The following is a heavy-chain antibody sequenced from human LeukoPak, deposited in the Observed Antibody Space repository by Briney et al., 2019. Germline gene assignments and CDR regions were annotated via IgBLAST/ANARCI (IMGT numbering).Heavy chain of an antibody. J-gene: IGHJ4*02. V-gene: IGHV3-23*01. CDR2: ISGSGGST. CDR1: GFTFSSYA. CDR3: ARRWMITFGGVITY. Sequence: GGSLRLSCAASGFTFSSYAMSWVRQAPGKGLEWVSAISGSGGSTYYADSVKGRFTISRDNSKNTLYLQMNSLRAEDTAVYYCARRWMITFGGVITYWGQGTLVTVSS. D-gene: IGHD3-16*01.